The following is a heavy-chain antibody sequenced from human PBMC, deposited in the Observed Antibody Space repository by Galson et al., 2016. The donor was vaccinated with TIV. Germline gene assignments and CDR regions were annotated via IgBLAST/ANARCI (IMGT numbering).Heavy chain of an antibody. CDR2: ITNSGLTI. D-gene: IGHD3-3*01. J-gene: IGHJ3*01. Sequence: SLRLSCAVSGFTFSTYDMNWVRQAPGKGLEWLSYITNSGLTIYYADSVKGRFTISRDNAKNSLYLQMNSLRAEDSAVYYCAGGYDFWTTYRGIEGDAFDLWGQGTMVTVSS. V-gene: IGHV3-48*03. CDR3: AGGYDFWTTYRGIEGDAFDL. CDR1: GFTFSTYD.